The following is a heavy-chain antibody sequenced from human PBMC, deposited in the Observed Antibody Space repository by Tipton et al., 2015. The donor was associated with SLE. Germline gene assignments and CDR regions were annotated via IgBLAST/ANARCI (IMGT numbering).Heavy chain of an antibody. CDR1: GGSVSSGSYY. D-gene: IGHD2-2*02. CDR3: ARETLVVPAAIGDYYYYYGMDV. CDR2: IFYSGTT. V-gene: IGHV4-31*03. Sequence: TLSLTCTVSGGSVSSGSYYWSWIRQPPGKGLEWIGYIFYSGTTYYNPSLKSRVTMSVDTSKNQFSLKLTSVTAADTAVYYCARETLVVPAAIGDYYYYYGMDVWGQGTTVTVSS. J-gene: IGHJ6*02.